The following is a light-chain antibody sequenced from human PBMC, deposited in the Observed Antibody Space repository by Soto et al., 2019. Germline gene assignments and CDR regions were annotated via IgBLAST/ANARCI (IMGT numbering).Light chain of an antibody. Sequence: IQLTQSPSSLSASVGDRVTITCRAGQGISSLAWYQQKPGKAPNLLISAASTLQTGVPSRFSGSGSGTDFALTISSLQPEDFAAYYCQQIDSYPRTFGQGTKVDIK. CDR3: QQIDSYPRT. V-gene: IGKV1-9*01. CDR1: QGISS. J-gene: IGKJ1*01. CDR2: AAS.